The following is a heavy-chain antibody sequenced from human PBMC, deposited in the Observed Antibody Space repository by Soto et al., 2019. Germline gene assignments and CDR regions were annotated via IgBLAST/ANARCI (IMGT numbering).Heavy chain of an antibody. J-gene: IGHJ4*02. CDR3: ARDSGVGAGRTFDY. CDR1: GFTFSSYE. Sequence: GGSLRLSGAACGFTFSSYEMTWVRQAPGKGLEWVSYISSSGSTIYYADSVKGRFTISRDNAKNSLCLQMNTLRAEDTAVYYCARDSGVGAGRTFDYWGQGTLVTFSS. D-gene: IGHD1-26*01. V-gene: IGHV3-48*03. CDR2: ISSSGSTI.